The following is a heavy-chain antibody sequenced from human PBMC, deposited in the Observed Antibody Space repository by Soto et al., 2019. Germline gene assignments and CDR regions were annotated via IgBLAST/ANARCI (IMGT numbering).Heavy chain of an antibody. Sequence: SVKVSCKASGGTFSSYAISWVRQAPGQGLEWMGGIIPIFGTANYAQKFQGRVTITADESTSTAYMELSSLRSEDTAVYYFARDFSAGGAGNYYYGMDVWGQGTTVTVSS. CDR3: ARDFSAGGAGNYYYGMDV. D-gene: IGHD1-26*01. J-gene: IGHJ6*02. CDR2: IIPIFGTA. V-gene: IGHV1-69*13. CDR1: GGTFSSYA.